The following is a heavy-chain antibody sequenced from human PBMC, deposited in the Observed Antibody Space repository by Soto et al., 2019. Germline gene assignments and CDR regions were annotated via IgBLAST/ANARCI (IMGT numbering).Heavy chain of an antibody. Sequence: ASVTVSCKASGYTFTSYDINWVRQATGQGLEWMGWMNPNSGNTGYAQKFQGRVTMTRNTSISTAYMELSSLRSEDTAVYYCATRQGGPVDTAMVSSWGQGTRVSVSS. CDR3: ATRQGGPVDTAMVSS. CDR2: MNPNSGNT. CDR1: GYTFTSYD. J-gene: IGHJ5*02. D-gene: IGHD5-18*01. V-gene: IGHV1-8*01.